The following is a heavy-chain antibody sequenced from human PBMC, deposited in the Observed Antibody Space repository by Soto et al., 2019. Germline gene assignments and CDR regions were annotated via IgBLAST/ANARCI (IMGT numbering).Heavy chain of an antibody. J-gene: IGHJ4*02. V-gene: IGHV3-23*01. CDR3: ARSQERELPSIIDY. D-gene: IGHD1-7*01. CDR1: IFTFSNYA. Sequence: GSLRLSCAASIFTFSNYAMSWVRQGPGKGLEWVAGISRVSGTTYYGDSVKGRCTISRDTSKSTLYLQMNSLRAEDTAVYYCARSQERELPSIIDYWGQGTLVTVSS. CDR2: ISRVSGTT.